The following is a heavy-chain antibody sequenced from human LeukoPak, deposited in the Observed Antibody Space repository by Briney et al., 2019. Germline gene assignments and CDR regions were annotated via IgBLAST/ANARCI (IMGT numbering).Heavy chain of an antibody. J-gene: IGHJ3*02. CDR1: GFSFSSYE. D-gene: IGHD3-10*01. CDR2: IDTSGTYI. V-gene: IGHV3-21*01. Sequence: PGGSLRLSCAASGFSFSSYEMNWVRQAPGKGLEWVSFIDTSGTYIYYGESMKGRFTISRDNAKNSLYLQMNGLRAEDTAVYYCARGRSITLLRGVAMSDGFDIWGQGTMVAVSS. CDR3: ARGRSITLLRGVAMSDGFDI.